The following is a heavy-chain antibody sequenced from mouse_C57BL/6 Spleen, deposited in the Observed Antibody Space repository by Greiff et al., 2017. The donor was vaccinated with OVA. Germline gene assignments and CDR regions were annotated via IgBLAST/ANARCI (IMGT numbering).Heavy chain of an antibody. Sequence: EVQLQQFGAELVRPGASVKLSCTASGFNIKDYYMHWVKQRPEQGLEWIGRIDPEDGDTEYAPKFQGKATMNADTSSNTAYLQLSSLTSEDTAVYYCTTPVLYEYFDYWGQGTTLTVSS. CDR3: TTPVLYEYFDY. D-gene: IGHD2-12*01. V-gene: IGHV14-1*01. J-gene: IGHJ2*01. CDR2: IDPEDGDT. CDR1: GFNIKDYY.